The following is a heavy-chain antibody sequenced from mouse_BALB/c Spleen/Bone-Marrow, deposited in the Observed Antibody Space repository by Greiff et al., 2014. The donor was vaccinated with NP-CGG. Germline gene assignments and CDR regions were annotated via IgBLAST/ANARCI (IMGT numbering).Heavy chain of an antibody. V-gene: IGHV14-3*02. CDR1: GFNIKDTY. CDR2: IDPANGNT. Sequence: EVKLVESGAALVKPGASVKLSCTASGFNIKDTYMHWVKQRPEQVLEWIGRIDPANGNTKYDPKFQGKATITADTSSNTAYLQLSSLTSEDTAIYYCANYYYGSHFDYWGQGTTLTVSS. J-gene: IGHJ2*01. CDR3: ANYYYGSHFDY. D-gene: IGHD1-1*01.